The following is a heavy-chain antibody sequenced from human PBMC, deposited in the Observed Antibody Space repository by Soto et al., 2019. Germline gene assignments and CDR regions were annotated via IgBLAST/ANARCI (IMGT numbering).Heavy chain of an antibody. CDR3: ATWASTGKYFDY. V-gene: IGHV1-2*04. D-gene: IGHD2-8*02. J-gene: IGHJ4*02. CDR1: GYTFTCYY. CDR2: INPNSGGT. Sequence: ASVKVSCKASGYTFTCYYMHWVRQAPGQGLEWMGWINPNSGGTNYAQKFQGWVTMTRDTSISTAYMELSRLRSDDTAVYYCATWASTGKYFDYRGQRTLVTVSS.